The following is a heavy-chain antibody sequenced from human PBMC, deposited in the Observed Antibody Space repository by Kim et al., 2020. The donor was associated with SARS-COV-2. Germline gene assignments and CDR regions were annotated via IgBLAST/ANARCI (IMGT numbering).Heavy chain of an antibody. V-gene: IGHV1-69*04. D-gene: IGHD2-8*01. J-gene: IGHJ6*03. CDR3: ARVADFEVAAASMRHYYMD. Sequence: SVKVSCEASGGTFRSHSIAWVRRAPGQGLEWMGRIIPLLGRTDYAQKFQDRVTIIADRNTNTVFMEVNRLRSDDTAVYFCARVADFEVAAASMRHYYMD. CDR1: GGTFRSHS. CDR2: IIPLLGRT.